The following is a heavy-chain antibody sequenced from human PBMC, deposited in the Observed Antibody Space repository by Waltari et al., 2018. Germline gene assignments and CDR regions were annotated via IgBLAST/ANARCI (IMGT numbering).Heavy chain of an antibody. D-gene: IGHD3-22*01. CDR2: IYHSGST. Sequence: QVQLQESGPGLVRPSETLSLTCAVSGYSISSGYYWGWVRQSPGKGLECFGFIYHSGSTYFNPSLKSRVTISVDTSKNQFFLKLNSVTAADTAVYHCARHSSGYYYYLDYWGQGTLVTVSS. J-gene: IGHJ4*02. V-gene: IGHV4-38-2*01. CDR3: ARHSSGYYYYLDY. CDR1: GYSISSGYY.